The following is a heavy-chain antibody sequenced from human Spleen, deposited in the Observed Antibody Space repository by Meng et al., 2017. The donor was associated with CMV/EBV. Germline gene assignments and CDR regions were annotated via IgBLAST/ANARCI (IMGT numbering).Heavy chain of an antibody. Sequence: KVSCKGYGYNFATYWIAWVRQMSGKGLEWMGIIYPGDSDTRYNPSFQGQVTISADKSISTAYLQWSSLKASDTAMYYCARTKGYSSSWYPSYWGQGTLVTVSS. CDR3: ARTKGYSSSWYPSY. V-gene: IGHV5-51*01. D-gene: IGHD6-13*01. CDR1: GYNFATYW. J-gene: IGHJ4*02. CDR2: IYPGDSDT.